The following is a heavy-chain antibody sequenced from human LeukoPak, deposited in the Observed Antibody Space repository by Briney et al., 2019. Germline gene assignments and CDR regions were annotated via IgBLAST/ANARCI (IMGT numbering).Heavy chain of an antibody. Sequence: SQTLTLTCTVSGGSISSGDLYWRWNPQPPGLDLLWVVYLYYSGSTYYNPSLKSRVTISVDTSKNQFSLKLSSVTAADTAVYYCAREPNYYDSSGSHWFDPWGQGTLVTVSS. CDR1: GGSISSGDLY. CDR3: AREPNYYDSSGSHWFDP. V-gene: IGHV4-30-4*01. D-gene: IGHD3-22*01. CDR2: LYYSGST. J-gene: IGHJ5*02.